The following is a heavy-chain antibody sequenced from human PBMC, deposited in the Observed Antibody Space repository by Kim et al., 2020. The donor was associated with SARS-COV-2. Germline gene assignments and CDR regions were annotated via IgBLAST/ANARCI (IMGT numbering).Heavy chain of an antibody. CDR3: ARDSVHYYDSSGPSWFDP. J-gene: IGHJ5*02. V-gene: IGHV3-11*06. Sequence: KGRFTISRDNAKNSLYLQMNSLRAEDTAVYYCARDSVHYYDSSGPSWFDPWGQGTLVTVSS. D-gene: IGHD3-22*01.